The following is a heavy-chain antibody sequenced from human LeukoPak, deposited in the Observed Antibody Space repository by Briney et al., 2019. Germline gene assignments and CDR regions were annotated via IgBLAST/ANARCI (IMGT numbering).Heavy chain of an antibody. J-gene: IGHJ3*02. CDR2: IRYDGSNK. V-gene: IGHV3-30*02. Sequence: PGGSLRLSCAASGFTFSSYGMHWVRQAPGKGLEWVAFIRYDGSNKYYADSVKGRFTISRDNSKNTLYLQMNSLRAEDMAVYYCAKVRMITMIAYDAFDIWGQGTMVTVSS. D-gene: IGHD3-22*01. CDR3: AKVRMITMIAYDAFDI. CDR1: GFTFSSYG.